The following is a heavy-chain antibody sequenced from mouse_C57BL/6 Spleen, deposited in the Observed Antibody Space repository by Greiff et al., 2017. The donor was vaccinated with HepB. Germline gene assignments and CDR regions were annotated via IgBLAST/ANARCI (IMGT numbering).Heavy chain of an antibody. CDR3: ARSGGNYGYFDV. D-gene: IGHD1-1*02. J-gene: IGHJ1*03. V-gene: IGHV1-82*01. Sequence: QVQLQQSGPELVKPGASVKISCKASGYAFSSSWMNWVKQRPGKGLEWIGRIYPGDGDTNYNGKFKGKATLTADKSSSTAYMQLSSLTSEDSAVYFCARSGGNYGYFDVWGTGTTVTVSS. CDR2: IYPGDGDT. CDR1: GYAFSSSW.